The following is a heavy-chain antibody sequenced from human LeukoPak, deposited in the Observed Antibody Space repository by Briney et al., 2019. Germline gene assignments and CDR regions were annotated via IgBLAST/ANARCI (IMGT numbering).Heavy chain of an antibody. CDR2: ISSSSTI. CDR1: GFTFSSYS. CDR3: ARDRLQMLDY. J-gene: IGHJ4*02. V-gene: IGHV3-48*01. Sequence: PGGSLRLSCAASGFTFSSYSMNWVRQAPGKGLEWVSYISSSSTIYYADSVKGRFTISRDNAKNSLYLQMNSLRAEDTAVYYCARDRLQMLDYWGQGTLVTVSS. D-gene: IGHD5-24*01.